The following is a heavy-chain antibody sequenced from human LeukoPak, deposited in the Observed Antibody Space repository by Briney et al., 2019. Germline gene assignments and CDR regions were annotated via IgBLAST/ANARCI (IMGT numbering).Heavy chain of an antibody. CDR3: ARGDFWSGFYFDY. J-gene: IGHJ4*02. CDR2: IYYSGST. V-gene: IGHV4-59*08. D-gene: IGHD3-3*01. CDR1: GGSISSYY. Sequence: SETLSLTCTVSGGSISSYYWSWIRQPPGKGLEWIGYIYYSGSTNYNPSLKSRVTISVDTSKNQFSLKLSSVTAADTAVYYCARGDFWSGFYFDYWGQGTLVTVSS.